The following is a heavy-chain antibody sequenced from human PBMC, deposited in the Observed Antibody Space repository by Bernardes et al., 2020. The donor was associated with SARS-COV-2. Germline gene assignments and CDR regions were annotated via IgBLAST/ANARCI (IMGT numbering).Heavy chain of an antibody. J-gene: IGHJ5*02. Sequence: ETLSLTCFVSGGSISSYHWSWIRQPPGKGLEWVSVIYSGGSTYYADSVKGRFTISRHNSKNTLYLQMNSLRAEDTAVYYCARRVGGFDPWGQGTLVTVSS. D-gene: IGHD2-15*01. V-gene: IGHV3-53*04. CDR3: ARRVGGFDP. CDR1: GGSISSYH. CDR2: IYSGGST.